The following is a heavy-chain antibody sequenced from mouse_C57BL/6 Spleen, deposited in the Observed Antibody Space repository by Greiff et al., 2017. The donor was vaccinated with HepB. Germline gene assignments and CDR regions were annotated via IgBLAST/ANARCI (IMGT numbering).Heavy chain of an antibody. CDR2: INYDGSST. CDR3: ARGSYYSNYYFDY. J-gene: IGHJ2*01. Sequence: EVTLVESEGGLVQPGSSMKLSCTASGFTFSDYYMAWVRQVPEKGLEWVANINYDGSSTYYLDSLKSRFIISRDNAKNILYLQMSSLKSEDTATYYCARGSYYSNYYFDYWGQGTTLTVSS. V-gene: IGHV5-16*01. CDR1: GFTFSDYY. D-gene: IGHD2-5*01.